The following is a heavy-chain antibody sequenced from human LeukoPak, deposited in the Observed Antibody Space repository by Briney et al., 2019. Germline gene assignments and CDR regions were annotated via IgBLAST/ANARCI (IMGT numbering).Heavy chain of an antibody. J-gene: IGHJ2*01. D-gene: IGHD3-22*01. Sequence: PGGSLRLSCAASGFTVSSNYMSWVRQAPGRGLEWVSVIYSGGSTYYADSVKGRFTISRDNSKNTLYLQMNSLRAEDTAVYYCAREGGVVVADSRYFDLWGRGTLVTVSS. V-gene: IGHV3-53*01. CDR2: IYSGGST. CDR3: AREGGVVVADSRYFDL. CDR1: GFTVSSNY.